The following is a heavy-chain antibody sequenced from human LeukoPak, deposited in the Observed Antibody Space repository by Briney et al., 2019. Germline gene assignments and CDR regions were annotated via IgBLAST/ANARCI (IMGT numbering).Heavy chain of an antibody. D-gene: IGHD2-2*01. J-gene: IGHJ4*02. CDR1: GFTFSDYY. V-gene: IGHV3-23*01. Sequence: PGGSLRLSCAASGFTFSDYYMSWVRQAPGKGLEWVSAISGSGDNTNYADSVKGRFTISRDNAKNTLYLHMNSLRAEDTAVYYCAKGVFSGGYCSTTTCYAGGFYWGQGSLVTVSS. CDR3: AKGVFSGGYCSTTTCYAGGFY. CDR2: ISGSGDNT.